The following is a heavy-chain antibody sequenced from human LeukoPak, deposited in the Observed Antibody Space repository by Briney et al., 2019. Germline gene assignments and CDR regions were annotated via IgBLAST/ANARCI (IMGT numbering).Heavy chain of an antibody. CDR1: GGSISSSNYY. Sequence: PSETLSLTCTVSGGSISSSNYYWGWIRQPPGKGLEWIGTIYYGGTTYYNPSLKIRVTISVDTSKNQFSLKLSSVTAADTAVYFCAGVRGIISGNWFDPWGHGTLVTVSS. CDR2: IYYGGTT. D-gene: IGHD3-10*01. J-gene: IGHJ5*02. V-gene: IGHV4-39*01. CDR3: AGVRGIISGNWFDP.